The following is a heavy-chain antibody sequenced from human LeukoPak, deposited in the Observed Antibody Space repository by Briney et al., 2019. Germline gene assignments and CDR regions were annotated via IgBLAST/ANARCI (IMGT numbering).Heavy chain of an antibody. CDR2: INHSGST. Sequence: SETLSLTCAVYGGSFSGYYWSWIRQPPGKGLEWIGEINHSGSTNYNPSLKSRVTISVDTSKNQFSLKLSSVTAADTAVYYCARRTYYYGSGGYYPGPFDYWGQGTLVTVSS. J-gene: IGHJ4*02. V-gene: IGHV4-34*01. CDR1: GGSFSGYY. CDR3: ARRTYYYGSGGYYPGPFDY. D-gene: IGHD3-10*01.